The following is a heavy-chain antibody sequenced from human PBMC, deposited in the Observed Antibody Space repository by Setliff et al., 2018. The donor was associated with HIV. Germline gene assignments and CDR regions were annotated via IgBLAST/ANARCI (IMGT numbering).Heavy chain of an antibody. CDR1: GYTFSYA. D-gene: IGHD2-21*01. J-gene: IGHJ4*02. CDR2: INAGNGNT. CDR3: ASIDCGGDY. V-gene: IGHV1-3*01. Sequence: GASVKVSCKASGYTFSYAMHWVRQAPGQRLEWMGWINAGNGNTKYSQKFQGRVTITRDTSASTAYMELSSLRSEDTAVYYCASIDCGGDYWGQGTLVTVSS.